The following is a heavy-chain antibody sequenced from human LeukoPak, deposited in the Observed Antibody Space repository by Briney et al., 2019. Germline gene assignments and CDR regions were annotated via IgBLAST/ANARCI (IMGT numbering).Heavy chain of an antibody. Sequence: GGSLRLSCAASGFTVSSNYMSWVRQAPGKGLEWVSVIYSGGSTYYADSVKGRFTISRDNSKNALYLQMNSLRAEDTAVYYCARLKYYDFWSAFDHWGQGTLVTVSS. D-gene: IGHD3-3*01. CDR2: IYSGGST. CDR3: ARLKYYDFWSAFDH. V-gene: IGHV3-53*01. CDR1: GFTVSSNY. J-gene: IGHJ4*02.